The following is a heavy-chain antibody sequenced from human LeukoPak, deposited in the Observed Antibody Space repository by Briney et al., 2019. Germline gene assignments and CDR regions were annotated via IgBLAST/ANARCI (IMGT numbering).Heavy chain of an antibody. CDR2: INAGNGNT. D-gene: IGHD3-10*01. CDR1: GYTFTSYA. Sequence: ASVKVSCKASGYTFTSYAMHWVRQAPGQRLEWMGWINAGNGNTKYSQKFQGRVTITRETSASTAYMELSSLRPEDTAVYYCARSGIPLLWFGELFDYWGQGTLVTVSS. J-gene: IGHJ4*02. V-gene: IGHV1-3*01. CDR3: ARSGIPLLWFGELFDY.